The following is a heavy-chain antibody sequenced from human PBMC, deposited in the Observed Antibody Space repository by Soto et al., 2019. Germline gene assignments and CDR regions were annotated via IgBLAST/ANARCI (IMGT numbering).Heavy chain of an antibody. CDR2: ISAYNGNT. V-gene: IGHV1-18*01. J-gene: IGHJ1*01. CDR1: GYTFTSYG. D-gene: IGHD6-6*01. CDR3: ARHITPLVGSSSSECFQH. Sequence: ASVKVSCKASGYTFTSYGISWVRQAPGQGLEWMGWISAYNGNTNYAQKLQGRVTMTTDTSTSTAYMELRSLRSDDTAVYYCARHITPLVGSSSSECFQHWGQGTLVTVSS.